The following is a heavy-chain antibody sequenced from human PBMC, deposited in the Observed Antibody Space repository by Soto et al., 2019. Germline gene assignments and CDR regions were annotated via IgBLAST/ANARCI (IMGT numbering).Heavy chain of an antibody. CDR2: ITYDGSKK. V-gene: IGHV3-30*18. J-gene: IGHJ6*02. CDR3: AKGEVSTLANYYHYGMDV. Sequence: QVQLVESGGGAVQPGRSLRLSCAASGFTFSDYGMHWVRQAPGKGLEWVAVITYDGSKKDYADSVKGRFTISRDNSKNTLYLQMNSLRVEDTAMYYCAKGEVSTLANYYHYGMDVWGQGTTVTVSS. D-gene: IGHD1-20*01. CDR1: GFTFSDYG.